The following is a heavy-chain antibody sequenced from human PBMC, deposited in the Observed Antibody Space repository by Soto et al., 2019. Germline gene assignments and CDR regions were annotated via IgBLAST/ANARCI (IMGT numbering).Heavy chain of an antibody. V-gene: IGHV1-18*01. Sequence: ASVKVSCKASGYTFTRSGISWVRQAPGQGPEWMGWISSYNGDTNYAQTFQGRVTMTTDTSTSTAYMELRSLRSDDTAVYYCASEGVATYYYYGMHVWGQATPVTVSS. J-gene: IGHJ6*02. CDR2: ISSYNGDT. D-gene: IGHD5-12*01. CDR1: GYTFTRSG. CDR3: ASEGVATYYYYGMHV.